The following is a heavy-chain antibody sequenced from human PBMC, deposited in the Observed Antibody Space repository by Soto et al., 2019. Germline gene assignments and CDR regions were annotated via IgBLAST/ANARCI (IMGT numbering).Heavy chain of an antibody. V-gene: IGHV4-39*01. D-gene: IGHD5-12*01. CDR3: ARTGEEATIGTNGY. CDR1: GGSISSSSYY. J-gene: IGHJ4*02. Sequence: QLQLQESGPGLVKPSETLSLTCTVSGGSISSSSYYWGWIRQPPGKGLEWIGSIYYSGSTYYNPSLKSRVTISVDTSKNQFSLKLSSVTAADTAVYYCARTGEEATIGTNGYWGQGTLVTVSS. CDR2: IYYSGST.